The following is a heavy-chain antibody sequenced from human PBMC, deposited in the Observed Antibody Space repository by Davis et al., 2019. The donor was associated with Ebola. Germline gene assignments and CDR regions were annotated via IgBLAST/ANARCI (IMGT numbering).Heavy chain of an antibody. CDR2: INPSGGTT. J-gene: IGHJ4*02. Sequence: ASVTVSCKASGYTLVSYYAHWVRQAPGQGLEWMGIINPSGGTTTYAQKFQGRVTMTRDTSTNTRYMELSSLTSGDTAVYYCARDLRGWGDFDYWGQGTLVTVSS. CDR1: GYTLVSYY. V-gene: IGHV1-46*01. D-gene: IGHD3-10*01. CDR3: ARDLRGWGDFDY.